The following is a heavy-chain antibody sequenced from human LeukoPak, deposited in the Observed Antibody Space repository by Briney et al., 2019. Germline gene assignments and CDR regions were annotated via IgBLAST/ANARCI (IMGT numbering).Heavy chain of an antibody. V-gene: IGHV3-21*01. D-gene: IGHD3-3*01. CDR3: ARVGRFLEWLSGYYMDV. J-gene: IGHJ6*03. CDR1: GFTFSSYS. CDR2: ISSSSSYI. Sequence: GGSLRLSCAASGFTFSSYSMNWVRQAPGKGLEWVSSISSSSSYIYYADSVKGRFTISRDNAKNSLYLQMNSLRAEDTAVYYCARVGRFLEWLSGYYMDVWGKGTTVTVSS.